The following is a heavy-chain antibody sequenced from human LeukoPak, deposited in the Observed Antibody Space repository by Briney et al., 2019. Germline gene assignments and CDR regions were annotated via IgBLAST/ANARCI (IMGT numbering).Heavy chain of an antibody. CDR2: INHSGSP. Sequence: SETLSLTCAVSGGSFSGYYWSWIRQPPGKGLEWIGEINHSGSPNYNPSLKSRVTISVDTSKNQFSLKLSSVTAADTAVYYCARGLLDRSSSQYYFDYWGQGTLVTVSS. CDR3: ARGLLDRSSSQYYFDY. J-gene: IGHJ4*02. CDR1: GGSFSGYY. V-gene: IGHV4-34*01. D-gene: IGHD6-6*01.